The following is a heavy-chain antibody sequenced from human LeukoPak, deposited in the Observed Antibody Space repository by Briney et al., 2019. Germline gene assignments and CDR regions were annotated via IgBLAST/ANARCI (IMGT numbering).Heavy chain of an antibody. Sequence: SETLSLTCTVSGGSVNSDNYYWSWIRQPPGKGLEWIGYIYSSGSTNYNPSLKSRVTISVDTSKNLFSLKLSSVTTADTAVYYCARAPYSGSYYDYWGQGTLVTVSS. D-gene: IGHD1-26*01. CDR3: ARAPYSGSYYDY. V-gene: IGHV4-61*01. CDR1: GGSVNSDNYY. CDR2: IYSSGST. J-gene: IGHJ4*02.